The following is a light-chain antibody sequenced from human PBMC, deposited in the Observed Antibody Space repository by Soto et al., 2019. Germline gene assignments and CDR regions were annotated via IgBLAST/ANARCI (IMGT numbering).Light chain of an antibody. CDR2: DAS. Sequence: DIQMTQSPSTLSATAGDRVTITCRASQSISSWLAWYKHKPGKAPTLLIYDASNLDSGVPSRFSGSGSGTEFSLTISNLQPDDCATYYCQQYENYWTFGQGTRVEIK. V-gene: IGKV1-5*01. CDR3: QQYENYWT. J-gene: IGKJ1*01. CDR1: QSISSW.